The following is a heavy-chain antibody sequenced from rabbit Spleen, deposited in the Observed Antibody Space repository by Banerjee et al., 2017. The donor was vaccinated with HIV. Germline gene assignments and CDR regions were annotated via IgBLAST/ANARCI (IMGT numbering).Heavy chain of an antibody. J-gene: IGHJ4*01. D-gene: IGHD2-1*01. CDR1: GFSFSSSDY. Sequence: QSLEESGGDLVKPGASLTLTCTASGFSFSSSDYMCWVRQAPGKGLEWISCIAGEGSGSTYYASWAKGRFTISKTSSTTVTLQLNSLTAADTATYFCARGDYGDFNLWGPGTLVTVS. V-gene: IGHV1S40*01. CDR2: IAGEGSGST. CDR3: ARGDYGDFNL.